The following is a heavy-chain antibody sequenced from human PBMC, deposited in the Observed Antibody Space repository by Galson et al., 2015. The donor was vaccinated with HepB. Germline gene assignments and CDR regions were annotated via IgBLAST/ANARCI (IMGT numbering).Heavy chain of an antibody. V-gene: IGHV3-30*18. D-gene: IGHD2-2*02. CDR2: ISYDGSNK. CDR1: GFTFSSYG. CDR3: AKDTDIVVVPAAIGAPRD. J-gene: IGHJ4*02. Sequence: SLRLSCAASGFTFSSYGMHWVRQAPGKGLEWVAVISYDGSNKYYADSVKGRFTISRDNSKNTLYLQMNSLRAEDTAVYYCAKDTDIVVVPAAIGAPRDWGQGTLVTVSS.